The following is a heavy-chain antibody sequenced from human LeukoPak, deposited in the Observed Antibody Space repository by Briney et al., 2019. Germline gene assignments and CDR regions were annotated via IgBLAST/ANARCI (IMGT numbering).Heavy chain of an antibody. CDR2: INSDGSST. Sequence: GGSLRLSCAASGFTFSSYWMHWVRQAPGKGLVWVSRINSDGSSTSYADSVKGRFTISRDNAKNTLYLLMNSLRVEDTAVYYCARGQQSGSYFYYGLDVWGQGTTVTVSS. CDR1: GFTFSSYW. J-gene: IGHJ6*02. CDR3: ARGQQSGSYFYYGLDV. D-gene: IGHD1-26*01. V-gene: IGHV3-74*01.